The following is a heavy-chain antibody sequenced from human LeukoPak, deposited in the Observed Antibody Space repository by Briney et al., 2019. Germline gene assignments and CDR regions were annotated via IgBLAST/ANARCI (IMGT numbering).Heavy chain of an antibody. J-gene: IGHJ4*02. CDR2: IYYSGST. CDR3: AREVIATAGYDY. D-gene: IGHD6-13*01. CDR1: GGSISSYY. Sequence: PSETLSLTCTVSGGSISSYYWSWIRQPPGKGLEWTGYIYYSGSTSYNPSLKSRVTISVDTSKDQFSLRLSSVTAADTAVYYCAREVIATAGYDYWGQGTLVTVSS. V-gene: IGHV4-59*01.